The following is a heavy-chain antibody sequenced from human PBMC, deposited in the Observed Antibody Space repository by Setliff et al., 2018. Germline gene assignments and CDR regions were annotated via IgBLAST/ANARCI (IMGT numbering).Heavy chain of an antibody. CDR2: IYYSGST. V-gene: IGHV4-59*01. Sequence: PSETLSLTCTVSGGSISSYYWSWIRQPPGKGLEWIGYIYYSGSTNYNPSLKSRVTISVDTSKNQFSLKLSSVTAADTAVYYCAREVYGRFDPWGQGTLVTVSS. CDR1: GGSISSYY. CDR3: AREVYGRFDP. D-gene: IGHD4-17*01. J-gene: IGHJ5*02.